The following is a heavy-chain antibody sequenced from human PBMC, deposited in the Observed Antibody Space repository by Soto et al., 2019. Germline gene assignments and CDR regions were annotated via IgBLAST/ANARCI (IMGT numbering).Heavy chain of an antibody. V-gene: IGHV3-23*01. CDR3: ARTNYYDILTGYYVY. J-gene: IGHJ4*02. CDR1: GFTFSSYA. D-gene: IGHD3-9*01. Sequence: GGSLRLSCAASGFTFSSYAMSWVRQAPGKGLEWVSAISGSGGSTYYADSVKGRFTISRDNSKNTLYLQMNSLRAEDTAVYYCARTNYYDILTGYYVYWGQGTLVTVSS. CDR2: ISGSGGST.